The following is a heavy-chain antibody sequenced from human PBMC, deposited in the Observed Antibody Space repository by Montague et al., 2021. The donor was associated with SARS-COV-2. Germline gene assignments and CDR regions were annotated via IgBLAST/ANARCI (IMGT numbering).Heavy chain of an antibody. J-gene: IGHJ4*02. CDR3: ARQDTSGWLNFDY. CDR2: YN. V-gene: IGHV6-1*01. D-gene: IGHD6-19*01. Sequence: YNDYALSVKSRLNIQPDSAKNQFSLQLTSVTPEDTAIYYCARQDTSGWLNFDYWGQGILVTVS.